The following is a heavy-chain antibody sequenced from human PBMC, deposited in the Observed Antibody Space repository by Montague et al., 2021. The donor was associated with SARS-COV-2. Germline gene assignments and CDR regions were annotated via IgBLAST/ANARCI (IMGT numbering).Heavy chain of an antibody. CDR1: GGPISGSSDY. V-gene: IGHV4-39*01. D-gene: IGHD5-18*01. J-gene: IGHJ4*02. CDR3: ARREYSYGWGD. CDR2: VDYSGNT. Sequence: SESLSLTYTLTGGPISGSSDYWGWIRQSPGKGLEWIASVDYSGNTYYSPSLKSRLTISVDTSKNQFSLKLNSVTAADTALYYCARREYSYGWGDWGQGTLVTVSS.